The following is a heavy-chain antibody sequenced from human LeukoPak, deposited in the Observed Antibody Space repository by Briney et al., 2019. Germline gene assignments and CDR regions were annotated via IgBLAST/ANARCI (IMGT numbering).Heavy chain of an antibody. Sequence: SETLSLTCTVSGGSISSYYWSWIRQPPGKGLEWNGYIYYTGSTNYNPSLKSRVTISLDTSKNQFSLKLSSVTAADTAVYYCARIDYYGDLMGHFDYWGQGTLVTVSS. D-gene: IGHD4-17*01. V-gene: IGHV4-59*01. CDR3: ARIDYYGDLMGHFDY. CDR2: IYYTGST. J-gene: IGHJ4*02. CDR1: GGSISSYY.